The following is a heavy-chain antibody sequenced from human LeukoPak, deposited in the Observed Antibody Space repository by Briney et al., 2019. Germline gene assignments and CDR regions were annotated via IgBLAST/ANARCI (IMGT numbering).Heavy chain of an antibody. CDR2: IGASDGTT. J-gene: IGHJ4*02. Sequence: GGSLRLSCAASGFTFSNRSMSWVRQAPGKGLEWVSTIGASDGTTYYTDSVKGRFTISRDNSKNTLYLQMNSLRAEDTAIYYCAKLLPNWGQGTLVTVSS. CDR3: AKLLPN. CDR1: GFTFSNRS. V-gene: IGHV3-23*01.